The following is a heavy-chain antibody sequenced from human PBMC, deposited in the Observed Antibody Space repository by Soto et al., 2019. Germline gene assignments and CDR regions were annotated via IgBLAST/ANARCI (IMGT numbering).Heavy chain of an antibody. J-gene: IGHJ4*02. CDR3: ARDLGRAFDF. CDR1: GGSISSYY. V-gene: IGHV4-59*01. Sequence: QVQLQESGPGLVKPSETLSLTCTVSGGSISSYYWSWIRQPPGKGLEWIGYIYYSGNTNYNPSLKSRVTISVDTSKNQFSLKLSSVTAADTAVYYCARDLGRAFDFWGQGTLVTVSS. D-gene: IGHD2-15*01. CDR2: IYYSGNT.